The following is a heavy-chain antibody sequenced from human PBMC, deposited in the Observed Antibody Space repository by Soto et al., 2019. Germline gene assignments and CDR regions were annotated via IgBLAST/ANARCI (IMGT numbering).Heavy chain of an antibody. Sequence: GGSVGLPCSLSSVTCITCSINGFRPAPGKRLEWVSSISSRSDIYYADSVKGRFTISRDNAKNSVSLQMNSLRAEDTAVYYCAREYTAWPLAYGLDVWGQGTTVTVSS. CDR2: ISSRSDI. CDR1: SVTCITCS. D-gene: IGHD2-2*02. V-gene: IGHV3-21*01. J-gene: IGHJ6*01. CDR3: AREYTAWPLAYGLDV.